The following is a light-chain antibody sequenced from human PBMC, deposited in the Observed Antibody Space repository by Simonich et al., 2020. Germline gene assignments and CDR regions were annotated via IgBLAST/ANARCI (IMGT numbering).Light chain of an antibody. CDR2: DVS. Sequence: QSALTQPRSVSGSPGQSVTISCTGTSSDVGGYNYVSWYQQHPGTAPKLMIYDVSKRPSGVPDRFSGSKSGNTASLTISGLQAEDEADYYCCSYEGSYTLVFGGGTKLTVL. V-gene: IGLV2-11*01. CDR1: SSDVGGYNY. J-gene: IGLJ3*02. CDR3: CSYEGSYTLV.